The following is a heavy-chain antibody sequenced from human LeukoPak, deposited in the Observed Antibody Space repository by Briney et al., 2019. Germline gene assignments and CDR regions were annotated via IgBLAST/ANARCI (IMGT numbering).Heavy chain of an antibody. J-gene: IGHJ6*02. D-gene: IGHD3-10*01. CDR1: GFTFTDYG. CDR2: ISYDGNNK. CDR3: ARALFAGAFYGMDV. Sequence: GGSLRLSCAASGFTFTDYGFHWVRQAPGKGLDWVALISYDGNNKYYADSVKGRFTISRDNSKNTLYLQMNSLRPEDTAVYYCARALFAGAFYGMDVWGQGTTVTVSS. V-gene: IGHV3-30-3*01.